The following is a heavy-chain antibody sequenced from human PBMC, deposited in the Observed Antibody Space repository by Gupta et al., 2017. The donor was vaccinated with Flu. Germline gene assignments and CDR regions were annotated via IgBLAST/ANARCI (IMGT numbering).Heavy chain of an antibody. V-gene: IGHV3-64D*06. CDR1: GFTFSGYA. CDR2: ISSNGGST. D-gene: IGHD2-21*02. J-gene: IGHJ4*02. CDR3: VKLVTQNLYFDY. Sequence: EVQLVESGGGLVQPGGSLSPACSAPGFTFSGYAMLWVRQAPGKGLEYVSAISSNGGSTYYADSVKGRFTISRDNSKNTLYLQMSSLRAEDTAVYYCVKLVTQNLYFDYWGQGTLVTVSS.